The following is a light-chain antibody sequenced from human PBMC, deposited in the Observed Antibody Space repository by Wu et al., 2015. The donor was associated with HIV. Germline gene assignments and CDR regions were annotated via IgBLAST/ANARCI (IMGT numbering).Light chain of an antibody. V-gene: IGKV3-11*01. Sequence: EIVLTQSPATLSLSPGERVTLSCRTSQSISTYLAWYQQKPGQAPRLLIYGASNRAAGIPARFSGSGSGTDFTLTISSLEPEDLAVYYCQQRSNWPLTFGGGTKVEIK. J-gene: IGKJ4*01. CDR1: QSISTY. CDR3: QQRSNWPLT. CDR2: GAS.